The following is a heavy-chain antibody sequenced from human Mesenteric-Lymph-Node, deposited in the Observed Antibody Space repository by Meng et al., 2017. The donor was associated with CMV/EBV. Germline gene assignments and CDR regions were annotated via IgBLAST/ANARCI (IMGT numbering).Heavy chain of an antibody. D-gene: IGHD3-16*01. CDR3: AHRPSRWGEIYYFDY. CDR2: IYWDDDK. V-gene: IGHV2-5*02. Sequence: SGFSLSTSGVGVGWIRQPPGKALEWLALIYWDDDKRYSPSLKSRLTITKDTSKNQVVLTMTNMDPVDTATHYCAHRPSRWGEIYYFDYWGQGTLVTVSS. J-gene: IGHJ4*02. CDR1: GFSLSTSGVG.